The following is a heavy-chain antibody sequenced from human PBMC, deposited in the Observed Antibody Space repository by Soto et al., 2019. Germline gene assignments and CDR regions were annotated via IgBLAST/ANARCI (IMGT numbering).Heavy chain of an antibody. V-gene: IGHV2-70*16. D-gene: IGHD2-15*01. CDR3: ARMFHCSGGTCPFDY. J-gene: IGHJ4*02. CDR2: IDWDDDK. Sequence: TLSLTCGVSGGSIRSYYWSWIRQPPGKALEWLARIDWDDDKFYNTSLKTRLTISKDSSKNQVVLTMTNMDPVDTATYYCARMFHCSGGTCPFDYWGQGALVTVSS. CDR1: GGSIRSYY.